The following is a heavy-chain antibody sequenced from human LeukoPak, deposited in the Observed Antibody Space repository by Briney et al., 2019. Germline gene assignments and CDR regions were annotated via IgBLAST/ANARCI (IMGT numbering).Heavy chain of an antibody. J-gene: IGHJ3*02. CDR2: ISAYNGNT. CDR1: GYTFTSYS. CDR3: ASLYYYDILTGYFQDDAFDI. V-gene: IGHV1-18*01. D-gene: IGHD3-9*01. Sequence: ASVKVSCKASGYTFTSYSINWVRQAPGQGLEWMGWISAYNGNTNYAQKLQGRVTMTTDTSTSTAYMELRSLRSDDTAVYYCASLYYYDILTGYFQDDAFDIWGQGTMVTVSS.